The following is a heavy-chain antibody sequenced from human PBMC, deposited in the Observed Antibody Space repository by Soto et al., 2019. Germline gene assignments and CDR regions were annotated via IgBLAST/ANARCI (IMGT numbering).Heavy chain of an antibody. CDR1: GFTFSSYS. V-gene: IGHV3-21*01. CDR2: ISSSSSYI. D-gene: IGHD3-16*01. J-gene: IGHJ4*02. CDR3: ARDLTFMITFGGVNTDY. Sequence: PGGSLRLSCAASGFTFSSYSMNWVRQAPGKGLEWVSSISSSSSYIYYADSVKGRFTISRDNAKNSLYLQMNSLRAEDTAVYYCARDLTFMITFGGVNTDYWGQGTLVTVSS.